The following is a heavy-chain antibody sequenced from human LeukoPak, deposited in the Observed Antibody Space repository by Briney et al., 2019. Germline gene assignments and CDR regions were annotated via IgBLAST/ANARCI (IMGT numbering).Heavy chain of an antibody. D-gene: IGHD3-22*01. CDR2: IYHSGST. J-gene: IGHJ4*02. V-gene: IGHV4-38-2*02. Sequence: SETLSLTCTVSGYSISSGYYWGWIRQPSGKGLEWIGSIYHSGSTYYNPSLKSRVTISVDTSKNQFSLKPSSVTAADTAVYYCARADYPRDAKIVVVLFPLFDYWGQGTLVTVSS. CDR3: ARADYPRDAKIVVVLFPLFDY. CDR1: GYSISSGYY.